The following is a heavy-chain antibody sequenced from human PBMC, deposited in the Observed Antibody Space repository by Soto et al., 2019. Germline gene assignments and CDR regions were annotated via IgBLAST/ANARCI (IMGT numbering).Heavy chain of an antibody. CDR1: GFTFSSYS. J-gene: IGHJ3*02. V-gene: IGHV3-21*01. Sequence: GGSLRLSCAASGFTFSSYSMNWVRQAPGKGLEWVSSISSSSSYIYYADSVKGRFTISRDNAKNSLYLQMNSLRAEDTAVYYCASSFLVGATALPNDAFDIWGQGTMVTVSS. CDR2: ISSSSSYI. CDR3: ASSFLVGATALPNDAFDI. D-gene: IGHD1-26*01.